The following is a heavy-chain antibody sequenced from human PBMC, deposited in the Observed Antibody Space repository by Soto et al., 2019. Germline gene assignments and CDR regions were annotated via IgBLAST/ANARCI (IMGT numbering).Heavy chain of an antibody. J-gene: IGHJ4*02. D-gene: IGHD6-13*01. CDR3: ARDGRIAAAGSFDY. Sequence: QVQLVQSGAEVKKPGASVKVSCKASGYTFTSYGISWVRQAPGQGLEWMGWISAYNGNPSYAQKLQGRVTMPTDTSTSTAYMELRRLRSDATAVYYCARDGRIAAAGSFDYWGQGSLVTVSS. CDR1: GYTFTSYG. CDR2: ISAYNGNP. V-gene: IGHV1-18*01.